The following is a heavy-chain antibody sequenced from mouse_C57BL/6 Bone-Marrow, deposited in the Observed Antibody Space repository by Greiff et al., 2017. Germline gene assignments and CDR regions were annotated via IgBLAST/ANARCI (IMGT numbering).Heavy chain of an antibody. J-gene: IGHJ3*01. CDR3: ARRRTGSAWFAY. D-gene: IGHD4-1*01. CDR2: INPSTGGT. CDR1: GYSFTGYY. Sequence: VQLQQSGPELVKPGASVKISCKASGYSFTGYYMNWVKQSPEKSLEWIGEINPSTGGTTYNQKFKAKATLTVDKSSSTAYMQLKSLTSEDSAVYYCARRRTGSAWFAYWGQGTLVTVSA. V-gene: IGHV1-42*01.